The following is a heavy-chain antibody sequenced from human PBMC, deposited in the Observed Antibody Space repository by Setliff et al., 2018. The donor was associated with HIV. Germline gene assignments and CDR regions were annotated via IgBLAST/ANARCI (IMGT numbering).Heavy chain of an antibody. CDR3: ARVGSYWSTFDY. CDR2: INTKNGNP. Sequence: ASVKVSCKASGGTFSSYGISWVRQAPGQGLEWMGWINTKNGNPTYAQGFTGRFVFSLDTSVSTAHLQINNLKAEDTAVYYCARVGSYWSTFDYWGQGALVTVSS. D-gene: IGHD1-26*01. J-gene: IGHJ4*02. CDR1: GGTFSSYG. V-gene: IGHV7-4-1*02.